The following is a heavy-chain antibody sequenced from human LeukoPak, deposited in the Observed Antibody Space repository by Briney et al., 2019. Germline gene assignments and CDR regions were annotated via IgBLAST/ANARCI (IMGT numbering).Heavy chain of an antibody. CDR2: IWYDGSNK. J-gene: IGHJ4*02. CDR1: GFTFSSYG. Sequence: GGSLRLSCAASGFTFSSYGMHWVRQAPGKGLEWAAVIWYDGSNKYYADSVKGRFTISRDNSKNTLYLQMNSLRAEDTAVYYCAREWAVAGDFDYWGQGTLVTVSS. CDR3: AREWAVAGDFDY. V-gene: IGHV3-33*08. D-gene: IGHD6-19*01.